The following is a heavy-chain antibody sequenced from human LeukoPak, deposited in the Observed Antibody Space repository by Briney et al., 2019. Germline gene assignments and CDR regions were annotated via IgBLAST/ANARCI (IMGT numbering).Heavy chain of an antibody. Sequence: PSETLSLTCTVSGGSISSYYWSWLRQPPGKGLEWIGYIYYSGSTNYNPSLKSRVTISVDTSKNQFSLKLSSVTAADTAVYYCARHPPGYSYGPPRVFDYWGQGTLVTVSS. D-gene: IGHD5-18*01. CDR2: IYYSGST. V-gene: IGHV4-59*08. CDR3: ARHPPGYSYGPPRVFDY. CDR1: GGSISSYY. J-gene: IGHJ4*02.